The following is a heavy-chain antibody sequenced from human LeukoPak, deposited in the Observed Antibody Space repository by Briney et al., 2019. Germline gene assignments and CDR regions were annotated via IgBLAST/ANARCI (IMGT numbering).Heavy chain of an antibody. CDR3: ARGNYDTSGYYPWFFDY. J-gene: IGHJ4*02. Sequence: SVKVSCKASGGTFSTYAITWVRQAPGQGLEWMGGIIPIFGTTNYAQKFQGRVTITADESTSTAYMELSSLRSEDTAVYYCARGNYDTSGYYPWFFDYWGQGTLVTVSS. CDR2: IIPIFGTT. V-gene: IGHV1-69*13. CDR1: GGTFSTYA. D-gene: IGHD3-22*01.